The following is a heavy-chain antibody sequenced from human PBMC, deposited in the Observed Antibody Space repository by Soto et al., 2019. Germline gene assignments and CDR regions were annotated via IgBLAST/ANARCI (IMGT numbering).Heavy chain of an antibody. CDR2: ISPNSGGT. CDR1: GYTFTDYY. V-gene: IGHV1-2*02. CDR3: ARGDYYVMDV. J-gene: IGHJ6*02. Sequence: ASVKVFCKASGYTFTDYYMHWVRQAPGHGLEWMGWISPNSGGTNYAQKFQGRVTMTRATSITTAYMELSRLRSDDTAVYYCARGDYYVMDVWGQGTTVTVSS.